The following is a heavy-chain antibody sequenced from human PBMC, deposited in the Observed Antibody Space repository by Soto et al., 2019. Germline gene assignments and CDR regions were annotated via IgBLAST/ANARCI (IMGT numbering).Heavy chain of an antibody. J-gene: IGHJ6*02. D-gene: IGHD1-26*01. V-gene: IGHV3-30*18. CDR3: AKDLFSRMGRAYGMDV. CDR1: GFIFSNYG. Sequence: QVQLVESGGGVVQPGRSLRLSCAASGFIFSNYGMHWVRQAPGKGLEWVAVISYDGSTKYYADSVKGRFTISRDNSKNTLYFQMNSLRAEDTAVYYCAKDLFSRMGRAYGMDVWGQGTTVTVSS. CDR2: ISYDGSTK.